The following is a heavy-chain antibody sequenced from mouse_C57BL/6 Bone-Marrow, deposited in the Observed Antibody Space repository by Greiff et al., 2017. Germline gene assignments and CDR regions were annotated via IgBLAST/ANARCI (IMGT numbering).Heavy chain of an antibody. J-gene: IGHJ4*01. V-gene: IGHV1-63*01. Sequence: VKLMESGAELVRPGTSVKMSCKASGYTFTNYWIGWAKQRPGQGLEWIGDIYPGGGYTNYNEKFKGKAKLTADKSSSIAYMQFSSLASEDSAIYYCARSMYYAMDYWGQGTSVTVSS. CDR1: GYTFTNYW. CDR3: ARSMYYAMDY. CDR2: IYPGGGYT.